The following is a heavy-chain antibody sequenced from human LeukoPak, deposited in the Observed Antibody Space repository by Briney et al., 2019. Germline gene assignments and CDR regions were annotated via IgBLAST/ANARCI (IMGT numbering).Heavy chain of an antibody. Sequence: SETLSLTCTVSGASISSYYWSWIRQPPGKGLEWIGSIYYSGSTYYNPSLKSRVTISVDTSKNQFSLKLSSVTAADTAVYYCARHRLSLGGGNPIRYWGQGTLVTVSS. CDR2: IYYSGST. CDR1: GASISSYY. V-gene: IGHV4-59*05. J-gene: IGHJ4*02. D-gene: IGHD4-23*01. CDR3: ARHRLSLGGGNPIRY.